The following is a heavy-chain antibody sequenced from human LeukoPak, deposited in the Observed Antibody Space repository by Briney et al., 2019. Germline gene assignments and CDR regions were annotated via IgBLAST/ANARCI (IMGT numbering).Heavy chain of an antibody. J-gene: IGHJ4*02. CDR3: ARVSTMVRGVMDYFDY. CDR1: GYTFTGYY. CDR2: INPNSGGT. V-gene: IGHV1-2*02. Sequence: ASVKVSCKASGYTFTGYYMHWVRQAPGQGLEWMGWINPNSGGTNYAQKFQGRVTMTRDTSISTAYMELSRLRSDDMAVYYCARVSTMVRGVMDYFDYWGQGTLVTVSS. D-gene: IGHD3-10*01.